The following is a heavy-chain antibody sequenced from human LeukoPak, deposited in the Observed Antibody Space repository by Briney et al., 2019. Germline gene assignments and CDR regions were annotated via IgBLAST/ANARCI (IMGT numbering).Heavy chain of an antibody. V-gene: IGHV4-38-2*02. D-gene: IGHD3-3*01. Sequence: SETVSLTCTVYGYSISNGYYWGGIRQPPGKGLEWVGSIYHRGSTYYNPSLRSRVTISLDRSKKKFSLKLTSVTAADTAVYFCARGAEYYAIWRGYAGYSDYWGQGISVTVSS. CDR1: GYSISNGYY. CDR2: IYHRGST. J-gene: IGHJ4*02. CDR3: ARGAEYYAIWRGYAGYSDY.